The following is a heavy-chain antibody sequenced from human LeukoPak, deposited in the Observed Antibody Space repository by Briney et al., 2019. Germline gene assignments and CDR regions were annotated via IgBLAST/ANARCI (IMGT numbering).Heavy chain of an antibody. J-gene: IGHJ4*02. Sequence: SETLSLTCTVSGGSISSSSYYWGWIRQPPGKGLEWIGSIYYSGSTYYNPSLKSRVTISVDTFKNQFSLKLSSVTAADTAVYYCARRYDFWSGYYPFDYWGQGTLVTVSS. D-gene: IGHD3-3*01. CDR2: IYYSGST. CDR3: ARRYDFWSGYYPFDY. CDR1: GGSISSSSYY. V-gene: IGHV4-39*01.